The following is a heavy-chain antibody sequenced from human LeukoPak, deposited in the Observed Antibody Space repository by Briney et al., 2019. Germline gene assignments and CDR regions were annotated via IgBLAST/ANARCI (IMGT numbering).Heavy chain of an antibody. Sequence: GGSLRLSCAASGFTFDDYAMHWVRQAPGKGLEWVSGISWNSGSIGYADSVKGRFTVSRDNAKNSLYLQMNSLRAEDTALYYCARNGRVAGKDAFDIWGQGTMVTVSS. CDR2: ISWNSGSI. J-gene: IGHJ3*02. V-gene: IGHV3-9*01. D-gene: IGHD3-10*01. CDR1: GFTFDDYA. CDR3: ARNGRVAGKDAFDI.